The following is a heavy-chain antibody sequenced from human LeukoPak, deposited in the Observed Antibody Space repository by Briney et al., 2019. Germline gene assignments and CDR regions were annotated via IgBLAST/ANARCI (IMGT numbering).Heavy chain of an antibody. Sequence: GGSLRLSCAASGFTFSSHLMHWVRQAQGTGLVWVSSVKSDGIATNYADSVKGRFTISRDNAKNTLYLQMNSLRVEDTAVYYCVRKFATGDWGQGTLVTVSS. CDR2: VKSDGIAT. CDR3: VRKFATGD. V-gene: IGHV3-74*01. J-gene: IGHJ4*02. CDR1: GFTFSSHL. D-gene: IGHD1-14*01.